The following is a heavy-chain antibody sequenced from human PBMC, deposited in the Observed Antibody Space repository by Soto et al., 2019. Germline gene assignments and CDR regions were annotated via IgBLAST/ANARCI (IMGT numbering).Heavy chain of an antibody. CDR3: ARDPYDRSGYHYGWFDP. CDR2: ISAYNANT. CDR1: GYTFTSYG. J-gene: IGHJ5*02. D-gene: IGHD3-22*01. Sequence: QVQLVQSGAEVKKPGASVKVSCKASGYTFTSYGIGWVRQAPGQGLEWMEWISAYNANTHYAQKFQGRVTMTTDTSTTTAYMELRSLRSDDTAVYYCARDPYDRSGYHYGWFDPWGQGTLVTVSS. V-gene: IGHV1-18*01.